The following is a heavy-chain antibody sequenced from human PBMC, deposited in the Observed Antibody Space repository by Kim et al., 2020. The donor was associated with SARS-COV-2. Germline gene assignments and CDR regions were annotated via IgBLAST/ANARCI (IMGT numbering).Heavy chain of an antibody. D-gene: IGHD6-19*01. CDR3: AKDRHSSGCYWWDY. V-gene: IGHV3-23*01. J-gene: IGHJ4*02. Sequence: ADAVKCRFTISRDNSKNSVDVQLNGLGVEDTAVYYCAKDRHSSGCYWWDYWGQGTLVTVSS.